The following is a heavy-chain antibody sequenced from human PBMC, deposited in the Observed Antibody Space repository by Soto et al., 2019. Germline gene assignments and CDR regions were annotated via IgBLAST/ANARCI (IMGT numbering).Heavy chain of an antibody. CDR3: GRGRYGDY. CDR2: ISAHNGNT. Sequence: QVHLVQSGAEVKKPGASVKVSCKASGYTFTSYGITWVRQAPGQGLEWMGWISAHNGNTDYAQKLQGRVIVTRDTSTSTAYMELRSLRCYDTAVYYCGRGRYGDYWCQGALVTVSS. V-gene: IGHV1-18*01. D-gene: IGHD1-1*01. J-gene: IGHJ4*02. CDR1: GYTFTSYG.